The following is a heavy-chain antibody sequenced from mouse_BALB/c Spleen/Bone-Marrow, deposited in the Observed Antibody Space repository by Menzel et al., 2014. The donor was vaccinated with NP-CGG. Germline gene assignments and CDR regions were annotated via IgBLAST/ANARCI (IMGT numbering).Heavy chain of an antibody. Sequence: QVQLQQSGAELVKPGASVKLSCKASGYTFTNYWMHWVKQRPGQGLEWIGEIDPSDSYSNYNQNFKGKATLTVDKSSSTAYMQLTSLTSEDSAVYYCARGVVYYYAMDYWGQGTSVTVSS. J-gene: IGHJ4*01. V-gene: IGHV1-69*02. CDR3: ARGVVYYYAMDY. CDR1: GYTFTNYW. CDR2: IDPSDSYS.